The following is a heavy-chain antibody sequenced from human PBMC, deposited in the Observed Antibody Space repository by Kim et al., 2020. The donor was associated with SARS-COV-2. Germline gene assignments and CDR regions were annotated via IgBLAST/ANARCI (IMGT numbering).Heavy chain of an antibody. CDR2: IYYSGST. CDR1: GGSISSSSYY. CDR3: ARTTVTTSPFGRYYYGMDV. V-gene: IGHV4-39*01. D-gene: IGHD4-4*01. Sequence: SETLSLTCTVSGGSISSSSYYWGWIRQPPGKGLEWIGSIYYSGSTYYNPSLKSRVTISVDTSKNQFSLKLSSVTAADTAVYYCARTTVTTSPFGRYYYGMDVWGQGTTVTVSS. J-gene: IGHJ6*02.